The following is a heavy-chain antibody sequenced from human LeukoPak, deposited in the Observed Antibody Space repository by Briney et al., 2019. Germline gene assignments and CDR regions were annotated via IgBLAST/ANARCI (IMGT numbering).Heavy chain of an antibody. D-gene: IGHD6-13*01. V-gene: IGHV3-23*01. Sequence: PGGSLRLSCAASGFTFRSYAMNWVRQAPGKGLEWVSRISASGERTYHADSVKGRFTISRDNSKNMLYLQMNSLRAEDTAIYYCVEIAASAPFDYWGQGTLVTVSS. CDR2: ISASGERT. CDR3: VEIAASAPFDY. J-gene: IGHJ4*02. CDR1: GFTFRSYA.